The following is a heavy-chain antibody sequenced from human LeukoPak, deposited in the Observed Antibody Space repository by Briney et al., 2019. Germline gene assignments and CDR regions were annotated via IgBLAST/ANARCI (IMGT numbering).Heavy chain of an antibody. CDR2: IYYSGST. J-gene: IGHJ4*02. V-gene: IGHV4-59*01. CDR3: ARGYSGYDLDY. Sequence: PSETLSLTCTVSGGSISSYYWSWIRQPPGKGLEWIGYIYYSGSTNYNPSLKSRVTISVDTSKSQFSLKLSSVTAADTAVYYCARGYSGYDLDYWGQGTLVTVSS. D-gene: IGHD5-12*01. CDR1: GGSISSYY.